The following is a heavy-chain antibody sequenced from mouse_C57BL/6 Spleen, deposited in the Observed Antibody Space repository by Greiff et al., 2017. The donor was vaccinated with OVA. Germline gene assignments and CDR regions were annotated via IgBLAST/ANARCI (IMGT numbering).Heavy chain of an antibody. J-gene: IGHJ4*01. CDR1: GYAFTNYL. V-gene: IGHV1-54*01. Sequence: VQLQQSGAELVRPGTSVKVSCKASGYAFTNYLIEWVKQRPGQGLEWIGVINPGSGGTNYNEKFKGKATLTADKSSSTAYMQLSSLTSEDSAVYFCARSPYASYAMDYWGQGTSVTVSS. CDR2: INPGSGGT. D-gene: IGHD1-1*01. CDR3: ARSPYASYAMDY.